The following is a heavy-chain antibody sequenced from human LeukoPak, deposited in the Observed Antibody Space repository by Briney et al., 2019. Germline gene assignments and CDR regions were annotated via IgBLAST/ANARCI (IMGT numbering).Heavy chain of an antibody. D-gene: IGHD3-22*01. V-gene: IGHV4-30-4*08. Sequence: SETLSLTCTVSGGSISSGDYYWSWIRQPPGKGLEWIGYIYYSGSTYYNPSLKSRVTISVDTSKNQFSLKLSSVTAADTAVYYCARKGLISSGYYDALDFWGQGTMVTVSS. CDR1: GGSISSGDYY. CDR3: ARKGLISSGYYDALDF. J-gene: IGHJ3*01. CDR2: IYYSGST.